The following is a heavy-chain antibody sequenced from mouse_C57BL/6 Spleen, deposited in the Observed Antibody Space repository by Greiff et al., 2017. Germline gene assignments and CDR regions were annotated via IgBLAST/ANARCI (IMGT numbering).Heavy chain of an antibody. CDR1: GYAFSSSW. CDR3: ARGGDRGDFDY. CDR2: IYPGDGDT. V-gene: IGHV1-82*01. Sequence: VQLQQSGPELVKPGASVKISCKASGYAFSSSWMNWVKQRPGKGLEWIGRIYPGDGDTNYNGKFKGKATLTADKSSSTAYMQLSSLTSEDSAVYFCARGGDRGDFDYWGQGTTLTVSS. J-gene: IGHJ2*01. D-gene: IGHD3-3*01.